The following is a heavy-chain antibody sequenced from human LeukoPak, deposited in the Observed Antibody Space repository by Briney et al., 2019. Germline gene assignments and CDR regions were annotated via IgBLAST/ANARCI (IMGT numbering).Heavy chain of an antibody. CDR1: GGTFSSYA. J-gene: IGHJ4*02. V-gene: IGHV1-69*01. CDR2: IIPIFGTA. CDR3: ARHRPAKHYYDSSAYSPFDY. D-gene: IGHD3-22*01. Sequence: GSSVKVSCKASGGTFSSYAISWVRQAPGQGLEWMGGIIPIFGTANYAQKFQGRVTITADESTSTAYMELSSLRSEDTAVYYCARHRPAKHYYDSSAYSPFDYWSQGTLVTVSS.